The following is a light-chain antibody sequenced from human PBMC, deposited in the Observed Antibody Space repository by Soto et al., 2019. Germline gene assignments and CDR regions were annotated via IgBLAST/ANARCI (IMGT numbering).Light chain of an antibody. CDR3: QQANSFPIT. CDR2: AAF. CDR1: QDISSW. Sequence: DIQMTQSPSSVSASVGDRVTITCRASQDISSWLAWYQQKPGKAPKLLIYAAFSLQSGVPSRFSGTGSGTDFTLTISSLQPEDFATYYCQQANSFPITFGQGTRLEIK. V-gene: IGKV1-12*01. J-gene: IGKJ5*01.